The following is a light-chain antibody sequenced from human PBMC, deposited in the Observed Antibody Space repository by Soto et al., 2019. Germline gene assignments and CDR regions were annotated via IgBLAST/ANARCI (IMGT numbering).Light chain of an antibody. Sequence: DIPMTQSPSSLSASVGDRVIITCRASQSISRDLNWYQQKPGKAPKILIYVVSSLKSGVPSKCSGSGSGTEFTLTISSLQPEDFATDYSQQNYSTPYTFGQGTKLEIK. CDR2: VVS. CDR3: QQNYSTPYT. J-gene: IGKJ2*01. CDR1: QSISRD. V-gene: IGKV1-39*01.